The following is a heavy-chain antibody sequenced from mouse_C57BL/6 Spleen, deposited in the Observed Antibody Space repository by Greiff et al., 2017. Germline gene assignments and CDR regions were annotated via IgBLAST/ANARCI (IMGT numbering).Heavy chain of an antibody. CDR1: GYSITSGYY. V-gene: IGHV3-6*01. Sequence: EVQLQESGPGLVKPSQSLSLTCSVTGYSITSGYYWNWIRQFPGNKLEWMGYISYDGSNNYNPYLKNRISITLDTSKNQFFLKLNSVTTEDTATYYCARANYSNYGRFAYWGQGTLVTVSA. CDR2: ISYDGSN. J-gene: IGHJ3*01. D-gene: IGHD2-5*01. CDR3: ARANYSNYGRFAY.